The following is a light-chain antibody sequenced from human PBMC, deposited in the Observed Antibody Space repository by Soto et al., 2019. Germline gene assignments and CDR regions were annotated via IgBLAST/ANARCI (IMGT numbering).Light chain of an antibody. CDR1: QSISSY. V-gene: IGKV1-39*01. J-gene: IGKJ2*01. CDR3: QQTYSTPYT. Sequence: DLQMTQSPSSLSASVGDRVTITCRASQSISSYLNWCQQKPGKAPKLLIYATSYLQSGVPSRFSGSGSWTEFTLTISSLQPEDFATYYCQQTYSTPYTFGQGTKLEI. CDR2: ATS.